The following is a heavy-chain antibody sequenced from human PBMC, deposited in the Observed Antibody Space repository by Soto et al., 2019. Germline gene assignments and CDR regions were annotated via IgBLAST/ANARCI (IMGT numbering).Heavy chain of an antibody. CDR2: MNPNSGNT. V-gene: IGHV1-8*01. J-gene: IGHJ6*02. D-gene: IGHD6-19*01. CDR1: FTSYD. CDR3: ARGPGSSDWRFSYYYMDV. Sequence: QVQLVQSGAEVKKPGASVKVSCTFTSYDINWVRQATGQGLEWMAWMNPNSGNTRYAQKFQGRVTMTRNTSNFTAYMELSSLRSEDTAVYYCARGPGSSDWRFSYYYMDVWGQGNTVTVSS.